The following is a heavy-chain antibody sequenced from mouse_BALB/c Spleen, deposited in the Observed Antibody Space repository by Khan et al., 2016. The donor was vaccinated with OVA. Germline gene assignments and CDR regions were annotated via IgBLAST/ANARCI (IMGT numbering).Heavy chain of an antibody. J-gene: IGHJ3*01. CDR2: INTYTGEP. CDR3: ARANGNDWFDY. D-gene: IGHD2-1*01. CDR1: GYTFTNYG. V-gene: IGHV9-3-1*01. Sequence: QIQLVQSGPELKKPGETVKISCKASGYTFTNYGMNWVKQAPGKGLKWMGWINTYTGEPTYADDFKGRFAFSLETSASTAYLEINNLKNEDTATYCCARANGNDWFDYWGQGTLVTVSA.